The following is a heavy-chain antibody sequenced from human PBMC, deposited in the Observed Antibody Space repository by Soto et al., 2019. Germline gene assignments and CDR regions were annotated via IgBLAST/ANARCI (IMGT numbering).Heavy chain of an antibody. V-gene: IGHV1-69*06. CDR2: IIPIFGKS. Sequence: QVQLVQSGAEVKTPGSSVKVSCKASGGTFSSFALSWVRQAPGQGLEWMGGIIPIFGKSNYAQSFQGRLTITADKSTSTAYMELSSLTSEDTAVYFCARATTSDEIWGQGTLVTVSS. CDR1: GGTFSSFA. D-gene: IGHD1-26*01. CDR3: ARATTSDEI. J-gene: IGHJ4*02.